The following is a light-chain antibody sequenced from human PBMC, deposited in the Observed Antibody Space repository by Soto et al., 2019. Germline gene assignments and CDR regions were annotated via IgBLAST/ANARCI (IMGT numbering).Light chain of an antibody. CDR2: AAS. V-gene: IGKV1-9*01. CDR1: QGISSY. Sequence: DIQLTQSPSFLSASVGDRVTITCRASQGISSYLAWYQQKPGKAPKLLIYAASTLQSGVTSRFSGSGSGTEFTLTIRSLQHEDFAPYHCQQLNSMWPFGEGTKV. J-gene: IGKJ1*01. CDR3: QQLNSMWP.